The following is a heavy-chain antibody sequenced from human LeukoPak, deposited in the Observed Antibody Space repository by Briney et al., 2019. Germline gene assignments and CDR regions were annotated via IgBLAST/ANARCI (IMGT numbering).Heavy chain of an antibody. CDR3: ARRDFWSGYYTSPRFNV. CDR1: GFTFSSYS. CDR2: ISSSSSYI. J-gene: IGHJ4*02. Sequence: PGGSLRLSCAASGFTFSSYSMNWVRQAPGKGLEWVSSISSSSSYIYYADSVKGRFTISRDNAKNSLYPQMNSLRAEDTAVYYCARRDFWSGYYTSPRFNVWGQGTLVTVSS. V-gene: IGHV3-21*01. D-gene: IGHD3-3*01.